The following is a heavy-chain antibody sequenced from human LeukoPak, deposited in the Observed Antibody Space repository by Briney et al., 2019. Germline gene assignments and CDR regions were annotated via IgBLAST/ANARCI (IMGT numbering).Heavy chain of an antibody. D-gene: IGHD3-10*01. CDR1: GYTFTNYY. CDR3: ARVGRSVNSMGFGEFDY. Sequence: ASVKVPCKASGYTFTNYYMQWVRQAPGQGLEWMGIINPSGGSTNYAQKFQGRVTMTRDMSTSTVYMELSSLRSEDTAVYYCARVGRSVNSMGFGEFDYWGQGTLVTVSS. J-gene: IGHJ4*02. V-gene: IGHV1-46*01. CDR2: INPSGGST.